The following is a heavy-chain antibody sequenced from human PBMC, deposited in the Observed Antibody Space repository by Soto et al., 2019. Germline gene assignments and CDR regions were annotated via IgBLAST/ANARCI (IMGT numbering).Heavy chain of an antibody. CDR3: ARGRLEVPPAFDI. V-gene: IGHV4-30-2*01. J-gene: IGHJ3*02. CDR1: GGSISSGGYS. Sequence: QLQLQESGSGLVKPSQTLSLTCAVSGGSISSGGYSWSWIRQPPGKGPEWIGDIYHSGSTYYNPSLKSRVTISVDRSKNQFSLKLSSVTAADTAVYYCARGRLEVPPAFDIWGQGTMVTVSS. CDR2: IYHSGST. D-gene: IGHD3-3*01.